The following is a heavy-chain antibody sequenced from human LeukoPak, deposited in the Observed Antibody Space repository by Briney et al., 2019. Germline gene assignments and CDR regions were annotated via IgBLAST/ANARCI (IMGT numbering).Heavy chain of an antibody. CDR3: ARGNYDFWSGYSWFDP. Sequence: GGPLSLSGAASGFTFSSYAMHGVRQAPGKGLDGVAVISYDGSNKYYADSVKGRFTISRDNSKNTLYLQMNSLRAEDTAVYYCARGNYDFWSGYSWFDPWGQGTLVTVSS. D-gene: IGHD3-3*01. J-gene: IGHJ5*02. CDR2: ISYDGSNK. V-gene: IGHV3-30-3*01. CDR1: GFTFSSYA.